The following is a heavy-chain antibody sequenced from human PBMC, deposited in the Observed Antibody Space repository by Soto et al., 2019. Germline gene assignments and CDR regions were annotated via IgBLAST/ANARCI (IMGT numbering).Heavy chain of an antibody. Sequence: QVQLVESGGGVVQPGRSLRLSCAASGFTFSSYGMHWVRQAPGKGLEWVAVIWYDGSNKYYADSVKGRFTISRDNSKNTLYLQMNSLRAADTAVYYCARGATYYDFWSPRPYPPSHWGQGTLVTVSS. CDR2: IWYDGSNK. CDR1: GFTFSSYG. J-gene: IGHJ4*02. V-gene: IGHV3-33*01. CDR3: ARGATYYDFWSPRPYPPSH. D-gene: IGHD3-3*01.